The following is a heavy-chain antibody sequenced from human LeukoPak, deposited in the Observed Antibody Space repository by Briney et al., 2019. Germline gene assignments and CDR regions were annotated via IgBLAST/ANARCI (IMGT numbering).Heavy chain of an antibody. V-gene: IGHV3-23*01. Sequence: GGSLRLSCAASGFTFSNYAMMWVRQAPGKRLEWVSSITGSGDGTYYADSVRGRFTISRDNSENALYLQLNSLRAEDTAVYFCVKGFVHPTYYFDYWGQGTLVTVSS. CDR1: GFTFSNYA. CDR2: ITGSGDGT. J-gene: IGHJ4*02. D-gene: IGHD3-10*01. CDR3: VKGFVHPTYYFDY.